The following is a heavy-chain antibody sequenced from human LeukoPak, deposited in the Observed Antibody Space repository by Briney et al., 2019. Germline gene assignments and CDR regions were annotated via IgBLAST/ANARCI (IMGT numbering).Heavy chain of an antibody. V-gene: IGHV1-8*01. Sequence: ASVKVSCKASGYTFTNYDINWVRQAAGQGLEWMGWMNPNSGNTGHAQKFQGRVTMTRNTSISTAYMELSSLRSEDTAVYYCARGDILTGYHPSGYYYYMDVWGKGTTVTISS. D-gene: IGHD3-9*01. J-gene: IGHJ6*03. CDR3: ARGDILTGYHPSGYYYYMDV. CDR1: GYTFTNYD. CDR2: MNPNSGNT.